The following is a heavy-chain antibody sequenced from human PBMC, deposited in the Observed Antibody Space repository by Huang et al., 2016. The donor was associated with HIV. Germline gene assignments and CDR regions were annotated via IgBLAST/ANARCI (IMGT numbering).Heavy chain of an antibody. J-gene: IGHJ6*03. V-gene: IGHV3-49*03. CDR3: SPSGDDYFYFYMDV. CDR2: VRRKAFGGAS. CDR1: GFIFNDFA. Sequence: QLVESGGDSVQSGRSLRLSCRGSGFIFNDFAINWFRQSPGKGLEWRGFVRRKAFGGASKSAPSVKDRFTVSRDEAKNVAFLQMDNLQVDDTAIYYCSPSGDDYFYFYMDVWGNGTTVIVS. D-gene: IGHD4-17*01.